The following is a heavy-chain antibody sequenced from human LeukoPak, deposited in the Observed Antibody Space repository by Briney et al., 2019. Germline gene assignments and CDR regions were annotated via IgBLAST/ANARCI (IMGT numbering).Heavy chain of an antibody. CDR3: AKESRDCSSTSCYSSWFDP. V-gene: IGHV3-23*01. J-gene: IGHJ5*02. D-gene: IGHD2-2*02. CDR1: GFTFSSYA. CDR2: ISGSGGST. Sequence: PGGSLRLSCAASGFTFSSYAMSWVRQAPGKGLEWVSAISGSGGSTYYADSVKGRFTISRDNSKNTLYLQMNSLRAEDTAVYYCAKESRDCSSTSCYSSWFDPWGQGTLVTVSS.